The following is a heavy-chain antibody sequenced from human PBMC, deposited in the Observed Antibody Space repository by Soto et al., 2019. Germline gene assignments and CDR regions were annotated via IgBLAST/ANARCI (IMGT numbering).Heavy chain of an antibody. CDR2: IIPIIGMA. V-gene: IGHV1-69*02. J-gene: IGHJ6*03. Sequence: QVQLLQSGAEVKKPGSSVQVSCKASGDTFSRHTSSWVRQAPGQGLEWMGRIIPIIGMANYAHKFQDRVWITAEKTASTAYMDLSSLRSEETAVYYCARVGEMGTVTKGYEYYIDVWGKGTTVTVSS. D-gene: IGHD4-17*01. CDR3: ARVGEMGTVTKGYEYYIDV. CDR1: GDTFSRHT.